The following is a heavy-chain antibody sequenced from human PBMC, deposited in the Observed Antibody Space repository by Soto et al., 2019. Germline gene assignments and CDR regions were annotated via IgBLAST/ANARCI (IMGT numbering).Heavy chain of an antibody. CDR1: GFTFSSYW. V-gene: IGHV3-7*05. CDR3: ARDLGLEQIQYYYSGMDV. J-gene: IGHJ6*02. CDR2: IKQDGSEK. Sequence: GGSLRLSCAASGFTFSSYWMSWVRQAPGKGLEWVANIKQDGSEKYYVDSVKGRFTISRDNAKNSLYLQMNSLRAEDTAVYYCARDLGLEQIQYYYSGMDVWGQGTTVTVSS. D-gene: IGHD1-1*01.